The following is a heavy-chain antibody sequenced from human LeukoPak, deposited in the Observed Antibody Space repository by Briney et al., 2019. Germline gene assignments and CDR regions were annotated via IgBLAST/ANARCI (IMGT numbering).Heavy chain of an antibody. CDR1: GGSISSSNW. Sequence: SGTLSLTCAVSGGSISSSNWWSWVRQPPGKGLEWIGSVCYSGSTYYNPSLKSRVTISVDTSKNQFSLKLSSVTAADTAVYYCARQYSGDSRSPFFDYWGQGTLVTVSS. J-gene: IGHJ4*02. CDR3: ARQYSGDSRSPFFDY. CDR2: VCYSGST. V-gene: IGHV4-4*02. D-gene: IGHD5-18*01.